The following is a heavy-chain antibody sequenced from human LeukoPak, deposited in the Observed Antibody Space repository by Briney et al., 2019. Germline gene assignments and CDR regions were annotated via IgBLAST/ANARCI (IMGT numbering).Heavy chain of an antibody. J-gene: IGHJ4*02. CDR2: ISDDGSYT. V-gene: IGHV3-74*01. CDR1: GFGFSSHW. CDR3: ASFGISWRSSY. Sequence: GGSLRLSRAASGFGFSSHWVHWVRQAPGKGLVWVSRISDDGSYTSNVDSVKGRFTISRDNVNNMLYLHMNSLRAEDTAVYYCASFGISWRSSYWGQGTLVTVSS. D-gene: IGHD2-21*01.